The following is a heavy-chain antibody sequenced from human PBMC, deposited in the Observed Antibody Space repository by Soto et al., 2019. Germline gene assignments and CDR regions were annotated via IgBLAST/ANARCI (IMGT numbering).Heavy chain of an antibody. CDR3: AKSTVVPAAINYYYYMDV. D-gene: IGHD2-2*01. CDR1: GFTFDDYA. CDR2: ISWNSGSI. V-gene: IGHV3-9*01. J-gene: IGHJ6*03. Sequence: EVQLVESGGGLVQPGRSLRLSCAASGFTFDDYAMHWVRQAPGKALEWVSGISWNSGSIGYADYVKGRFIISRDNAKNSLYLQMNSLRAEDTALYYCAKSTVVPAAINYYYYMDVWGKGTTVTVSS.